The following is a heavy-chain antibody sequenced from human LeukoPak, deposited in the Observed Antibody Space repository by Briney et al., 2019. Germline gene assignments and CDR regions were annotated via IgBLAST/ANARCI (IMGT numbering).Heavy chain of an antibody. J-gene: IGHJ4*02. CDR1: GYTFTGYY. Sequence: ASVKVSCKASGYTFTGYYMHWVRQAPGQGLEWMGWINPNSGGTNYAQKFQGRVTMTRDTSISTAYMELSRLRSDDTAVYYCARDSAPGDTYGLLGIDSWGQGTLVTVSS. V-gene: IGHV1-2*02. CDR3: ARDSAPGDTYGLLGIDS. CDR2: INPNSGGT. D-gene: IGHD5-18*01.